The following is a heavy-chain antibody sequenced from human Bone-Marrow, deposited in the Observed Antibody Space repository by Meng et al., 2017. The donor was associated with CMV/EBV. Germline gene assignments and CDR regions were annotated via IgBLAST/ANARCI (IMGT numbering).Heavy chain of an antibody. D-gene: IGHD3-3*01. V-gene: IGHV1-46*01. J-gene: IGHJ5*02. CDR2: INPSGGST. Sequence: ASVKVSCKASGYTFTSYYMHWVRQAPGQGLEWMGIINPSGGSTSYAQKFQGRVTMTRDTSTSTVYMELSSLRSEDTAVYYCARDHLEWSSVGNWFDPWGQGTLVTSPQ. CDR3: ARDHLEWSSVGNWFDP. CDR1: GYTFTSYY.